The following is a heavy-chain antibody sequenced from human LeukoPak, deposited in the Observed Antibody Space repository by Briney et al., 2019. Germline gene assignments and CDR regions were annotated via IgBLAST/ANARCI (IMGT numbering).Heavy chain of an antibody. D-gene: IGHD2-2*01. CDR3: AREYQLLRAFDY. Sequence: GGSLRLSCAASGFTFSSYAMHWVRQAPGKGLEWVAVISYDGSNKYYADSVKGRFTISRDNSKNTLYLQMNSLRAEDTAVYSCAREYQLLRAFDYWGQGTLVTVSS. CDR1: GFTFSSYA. J-gene: IGHJ4*02. V-gene: IGHV3-30-3*01. CDR2: ISYDGSNK.